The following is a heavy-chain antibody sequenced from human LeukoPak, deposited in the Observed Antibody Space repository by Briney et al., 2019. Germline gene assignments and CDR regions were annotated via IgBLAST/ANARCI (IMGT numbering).Heavy chain of an antibody. CDR2: INHSGST. Sequence: SETLSLTCAVYGGSFSGYYWSWIRQPPGKGLEWIGEINHSGSTNYNPSLKSRVTISVDTSKNQFSLKLSSVTAADTAVYYCARAGGVYYDSSGYWGAFDIWGQGTMVTVSS. D-gene: IGHD3-22*01. J-gene: IGHJ3*02. CDR3: ARAGGVYYDSSGYWGAFDI. CDR1: GGSFSGYY. V-gene: IGHV4-34*01.